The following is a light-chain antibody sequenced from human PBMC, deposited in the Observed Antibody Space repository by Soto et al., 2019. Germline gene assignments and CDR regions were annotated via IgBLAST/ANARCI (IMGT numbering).Light chain of an antibody. CDR1: QSISTY. V-gene: IGKV1-39*01. CDR3: QQTYSATPTT. CDR2: GTS. Sequence: DIQMTQAPHFLSASVGDRVTITCRASQSISTYLNWYQKKPGKAPKLLIYGTSTVQSGVPSRFRGSGSGTEFTLTITSLQPEDFATYYCQQTYSATPTTFGQGTRLDIK. J-gene: IGKJ5*01.